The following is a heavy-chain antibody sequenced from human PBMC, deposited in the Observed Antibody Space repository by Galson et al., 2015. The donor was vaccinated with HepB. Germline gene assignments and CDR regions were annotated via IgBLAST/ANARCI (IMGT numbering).Heavy chain of an antibody. CDR1: GFAFSSYA. J-gene: IGHJ3*01. CDR2: ISISGDTT. Sequence: SLRLSCAASGFAFSSYAMSWVRQAPGKGLEWVSTISISGDTTYYADSVKGRFTISRDNSKNTLSLQMHSLSADDTAVYFCAKPDIIVVVVKPDGFASWGQGTVVNVSP. D-gene: IGHD2-21*01. CDR3: AKPDIIVVVVKPDGFAS. V-gene: IGHV3-23*01.